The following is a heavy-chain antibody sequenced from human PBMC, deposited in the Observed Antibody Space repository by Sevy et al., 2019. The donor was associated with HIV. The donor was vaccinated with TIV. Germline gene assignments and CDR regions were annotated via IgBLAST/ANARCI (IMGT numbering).Heavy chain of an antibody. D-gene: IGHD6-19*01. CDR1: GITFSNGW. V-gene: IGHV3-15*01. CDR2: IRSKSDGRTT. Sequence: GGSLRLSCAASGITFSNGWLSWVRQAPGKGLEWVGRIRSKSDGRTTDYAAPVKGRFTISRDDSKDTLFLEMTRLKSEDTGVYYCTTDSWPVNWGQGTLVTVSS. J-gene: IGHJ1*01. CDR3: TTDSWPVN.